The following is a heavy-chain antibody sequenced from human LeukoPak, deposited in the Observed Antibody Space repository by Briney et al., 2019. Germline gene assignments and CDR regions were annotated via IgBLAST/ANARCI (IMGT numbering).Heavy chain of an antibody. CDR1: GYTLTSYD. J-gene: IGHJ4*02. CDR2: MNPNSGNT. V-gene: IGHV1-8*01. D-gene: IGHD4-17*01. CDR3: ARMASRDGDDVWY. Sequence: ASVKVSCKASGYTLTSYDINWVRPATGQGLAWMGWMNPNSGNTGYAQKFQGRVTITADKSTSTAYMELSSLRSEDTAVYYCARMASRDGDDVWYWGQGTLVTVSS.